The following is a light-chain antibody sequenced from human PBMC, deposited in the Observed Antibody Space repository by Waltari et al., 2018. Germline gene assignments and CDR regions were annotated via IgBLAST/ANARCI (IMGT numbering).Light chain of an antibody. Sequence: SYVLTQPPSVPVAPGATARITCGGNDIESKSGDWYRQRPGQAPVVVISYDNDRAAGIPERFSGSNSGNTATLTISRVEAGDEADYYCQVWDANTDPGVFGTGTEVTVL. CDR3: QVWDANTDPGV. J-gene: IGLJ1*01. V-gene: IGLV3-21*01. CDR2: YDN. CDR1: DIESKS.